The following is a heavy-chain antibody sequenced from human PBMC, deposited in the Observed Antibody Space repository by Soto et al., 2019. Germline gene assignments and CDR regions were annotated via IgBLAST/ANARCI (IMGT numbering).Heavy chain of an antibody. CDR1: GGSISSSSYY. D-gene: IGHD3-9*01. J-gene: IGHJ6*03. Sequence: SETLSLTCTVSGGSISSSSYYWGWIRQPPGKGLEWIGSIYYSGSTYYNPSLKSRVTISVDTSKNQFSLKLSSVTAADTAVYYCARLTESPNFDWVMDVWGKGTTVTVSS. CDR3: ARLTESPNFDWVMDV. CDR2: IYYSGST. V-gene: IGHV4-39*01.